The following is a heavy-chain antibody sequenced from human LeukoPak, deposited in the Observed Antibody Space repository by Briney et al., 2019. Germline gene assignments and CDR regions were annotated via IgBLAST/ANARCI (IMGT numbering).Heavy chain of an antibody. Sequence: SETLSLTCAVYGGSFSDYYWSWIRQPPGKGLEWIGEINHSGSTNYNPSLKSRVTISVDTSKNQFSLKLSSVTAADTAVYYCAREGVVGAYGHFDYWGQGTLVTVSS. CDR3: AREGVVGAYGHFDY. D-gene: IGHD2-15*01. V-gene: IGHV4-34*01. J-gene: IGHJ4*02. CDR1: GGSFSDYY. CDR2: INHSGST.